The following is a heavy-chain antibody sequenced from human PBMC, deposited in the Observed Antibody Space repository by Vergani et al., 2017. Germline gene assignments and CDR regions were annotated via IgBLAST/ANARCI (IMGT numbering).Heavy chain of an antibody. CDR2: INPNSGGT. CDR1: GYTFTGYY. V-gene: IGHV1-2*04. CDR3: ARAGSDCSGGSCYWGDDAFDI. Sequence: QVQLVQSGAEVKKPGASVKVSCKASGYTFTGYYMHWVRQAPGQGLEWMGWINPNSGGTNYAQKFQGWVTMTRDTSISTAYMELSRLRSDDTAVYYGARAGSDCSGGSCYWGDDAFDIWGQGKMVTVSS. J-gene: IGHJ3*02. D-gene: IGHD2-15*01.